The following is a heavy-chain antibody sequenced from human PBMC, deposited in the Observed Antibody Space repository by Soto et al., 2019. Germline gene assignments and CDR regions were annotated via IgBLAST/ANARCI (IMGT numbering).Heavy chain of an antibody. CDR2: ISAYDDNT. V-gene: IGHV1-18*01. CDR3: ARGGYYDSSGSRNYHYYGMNV. D-gene: IGHD3-22*01. CDR1: GYRLTSYG. Sequence: ASVKVSCTASGYRLTSYGISWVRQAPGQGLEWLGWISAYDDNTKYAQTLQGRVSMSTDTSTNTAYMELRSLRSDDTAMYYCARGGYYDSSGSRNYHYYGMNVWGQGTTVTVSS. J-gene: IGHJ6*02.